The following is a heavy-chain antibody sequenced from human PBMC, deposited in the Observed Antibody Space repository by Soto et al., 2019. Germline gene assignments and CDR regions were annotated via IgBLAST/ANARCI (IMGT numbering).Heavy chain of an antibody. CDR2: IIPIFGTA. J-gene: IGHJ4*02. CDR1: GGTFSSYA. Sequence: SVKVSCKASGGTFSSYAISWVRQAPGQGLEWMGGIIPIFGTANYAQKFQGRVTITADESTSTAYMELSSLRSEDTAVYYCARDYELGATQRIFDYWGQGTLVTVSS. D-gene: IGHD1-26*01. CDR3: ARDYELGATQRIFDY. V-gene: IGHV1-69*13.